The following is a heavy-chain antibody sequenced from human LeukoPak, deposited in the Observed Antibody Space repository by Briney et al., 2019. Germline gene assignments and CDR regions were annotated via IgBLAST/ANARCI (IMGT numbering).Heavy chain of an antibody. CDR3: ARGMDTAMVPLDY. J-gene: IGHJ4*02. D-gene: IGHD5-18*01. CDR1: GFTFSSYA. CDR2: ISYDGSNK. Sequence: PGGSLRLSCAASGFTFSSYAMHWVRQAPGKGLEWVAVISYDGSNKYYADSVKGRFTISRDNSKSTLYLQMNSLRAEDTAVYYCARGMDTAMVPLDYWGQGTLVTVSS. V-gene: IGHV3-30-3*01.